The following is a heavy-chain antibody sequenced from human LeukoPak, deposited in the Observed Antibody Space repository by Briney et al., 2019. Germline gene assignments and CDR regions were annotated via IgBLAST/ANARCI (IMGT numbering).Heavy chain of an antibody. D-gene: IGHD2-21*02. CDR2: IIPIFGTA. J-gene: IGHJ4*02. Sequence: SVKVSCKASGCTFSSYAISWVRQAPGQGLEGMGGIIPIFGTANYAQKFQGTVTITTDESTSTAYMELSSLRSEDTAVYYCATHCGGDCDEVTYFDYWGQGTLVTVSS. V-gene: IGHV1-69*05. CDR3: ATHCGGDCDEVTYFDY. CDR1: GCTFSSYA.